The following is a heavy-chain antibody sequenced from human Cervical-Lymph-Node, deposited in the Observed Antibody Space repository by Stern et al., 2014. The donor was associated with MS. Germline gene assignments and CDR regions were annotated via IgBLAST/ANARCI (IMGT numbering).Heavy chain of an antibody. D-gene: IGHD1-1*01. CDR2: ITNVGST. Sequence: EVQLVESGGGVIQPGGSLRLSCTASGFTVSRDYMTWVRQAPGKGLEWVSLITNVGSTFYTDSVKGRFTISRDDSKKTVYLHMTSLRAEDTAMYYCARDTSSPERSDWWGQGTLVTVSS. CDR3: ARDTSSPERSDW. CDR1: GFTVSRDY. V-gene: IGHV3-53*01. J-gene: IGHJ4*02.